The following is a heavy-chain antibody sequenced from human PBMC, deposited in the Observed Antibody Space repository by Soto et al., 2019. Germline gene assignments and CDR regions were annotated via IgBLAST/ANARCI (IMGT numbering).Heavy chain of an antibody. V-gene: IGHV4-59*01. D-gene: IGHD1-26*01. J-gene: IGHJ5*02. CDR3: ARDMHVGFTHYFDP. Sequence: SETLSLTCNVSGASISGNYWSWIRQPPGKGLEWIGYIYYSGATNYNPSLESRVTISVDTPKSQFSLKLTSVTPADTAVYFCARDMHVGFTHYFDPWGQGTLVTAPQ. CDR2: IYYSGAT. CDR1: GASISGNY.